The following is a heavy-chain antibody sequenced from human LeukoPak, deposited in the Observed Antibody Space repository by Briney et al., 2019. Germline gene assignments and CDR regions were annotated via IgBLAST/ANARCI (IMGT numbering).Heavy chain of an antibody. J-gene: IGHJ4*02. V-gene: IGHV3-9*01. CDR2: ISWNSGNI. Sequence: QPGRSLRLSCAASGFNLNDFAVYWARQAPGKGLEWVSGISWNSGNIRYADSVKGRFTISRDNAKNSLYLQMNSLRAEDTALYYCAKDINVMGLGILDYWGQGTLVTVSS. CDR1: GFNLNDFA. D-gene: IGHD7-27*01. CDR3: AKDINVMGLGILDY.